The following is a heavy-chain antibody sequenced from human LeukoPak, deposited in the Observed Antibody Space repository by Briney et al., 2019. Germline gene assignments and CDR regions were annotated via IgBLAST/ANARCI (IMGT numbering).Heavy chain of an antibody. Sequence: GGSLRLSCAASGFTFSSYGMSWVRQAPGKGLEWVSAISGSGGSTYYADSVKGRFTISRDNSKNTLYLQMNSLRAEDTAVYYCAKYAGSGWLTEERNWGQGTLVTVSS. CDR1: GFTFSSYG. D-gene: IGHD6-19*01. V-gene: IGHV3-23*01. J-gene: IGHJ4*02. CDR2: ISGSGGST. CDR3: AKYAGSGWLTEERN.